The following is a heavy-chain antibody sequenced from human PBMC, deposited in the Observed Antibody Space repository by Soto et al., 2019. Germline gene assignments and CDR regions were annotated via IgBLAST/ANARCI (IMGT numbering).Heavy chain of an antibody. V-gene: IGHV4-61*01. CDR1: GGSVSSGSYY. CDR3: ARAKLSGYCSGGSCYKVRPNWFDP. D-gene: IGHD2-15*01. J-gene: IGHJ5*02. Sequence: SETLSLTRTVSGGSVSSGSYYWSWIRQPPGKGLEWIGYIYYSGSTNYNPSLKSRVTISVDTSKHQFSLKLSSVTAADTAVYYCARAKLSGYCSGGSCYKVRPNWFDPWGQGTLVTVSS. CDR2: IYYSGST.